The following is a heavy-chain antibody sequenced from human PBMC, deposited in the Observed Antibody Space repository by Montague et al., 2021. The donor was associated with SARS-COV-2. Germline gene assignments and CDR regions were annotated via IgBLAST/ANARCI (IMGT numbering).Heavy chain of an antibody. Sequence: SETLSLTCARQVSWYSGADRKWTRLHPGNRRDSYGVINHRGSTNYNPSLKSRVTISVDTSKSQFSLKVSSVTAADTAVYFCARAPDYDILTGDLTEGFDFWGQGTLVTVSS. CDR1: VSWYSGAD. J-gene: IGHJ4*02. V-gene: IGHV4-34*01. CDR3: ARAPDYDILTGDLTEGFDF. D-gene: IGHD3-9*01. CDR2: INHRGST.